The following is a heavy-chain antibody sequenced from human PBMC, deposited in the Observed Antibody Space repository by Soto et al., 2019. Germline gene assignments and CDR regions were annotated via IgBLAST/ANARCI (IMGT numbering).Heavy chain of an antibody. V-gene: IGHV1-58*01. J-gene: IGHJ4*02. Sequence: GSSPGFGLGNTIPSVPWGRQARGQSLEWIGWIVVGSGNTNYAQKFQERVTITRDMSTSTAYMELSSLRSEDTAVYYCAAMGMITFGGVIVNDDYWGQGTLVTVSS. CDR2: IVVGSGNT. CDR3: AAMGMITFGGVIVNDDY. D-gene: IGHD3-16*02. CDR1: GLGNTIPS.